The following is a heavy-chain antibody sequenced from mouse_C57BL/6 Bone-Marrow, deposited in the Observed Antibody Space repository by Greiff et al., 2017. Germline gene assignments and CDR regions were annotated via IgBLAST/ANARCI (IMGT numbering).Heavy chain of an antibody. V-gene: IGHV1-76*01. D-gene: IGHD2-14*01. J-gene: IGHJ1*03. CDR2: IYPGSGTN. CDR1: GYTFTDYY. CDR3: AREGRVRRFSNWYFDV. Sequence: QVQLKESGAELVRPGASVKLSCKASGYTFTDYYINWVKQRPGQGLEWIARIYPGSGTNYYNEKFKGKATLTTEQYSSTADMQLSSLTSEDSAVYFFAREGRVRRFSNWYFDVWGTGTTVTVSS.